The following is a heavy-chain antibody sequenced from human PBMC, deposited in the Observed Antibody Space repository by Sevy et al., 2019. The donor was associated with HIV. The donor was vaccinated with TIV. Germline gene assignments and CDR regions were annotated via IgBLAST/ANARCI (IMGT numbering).Heavy chain of an antibody. CDR2: ISSSGISI. Sequence: GESLKISCVASGFTFSNYEMNWVRQAPGKGLEWVSYISSSGISIYYADSVKGRFSISRDNAKNSLFLQVNSLRAEDTAVYYCARDLGSPDAFDIWGQGTMVTVSS. J-gene: IGHJ3*02. V-gene: IGHV3-48*03. D-gene: IGHD1-26*01. CDR3: ARDLGSPDAFDI. CDR1: GFTFSNYE.